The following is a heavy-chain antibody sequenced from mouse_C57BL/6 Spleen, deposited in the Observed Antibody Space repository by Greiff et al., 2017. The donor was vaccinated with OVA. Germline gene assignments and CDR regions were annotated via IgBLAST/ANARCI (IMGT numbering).Heavy chain of an antibody. J-gene: IGHJ2*01. V-gene: IGHV1-54*01. CDR3: ARGGQTGNYFDY. CDR2: INPGSGGT. D-gene: IGHD4-1*01. CDR1: GYAFTNYL. Sequence: QVQLQQSGAELVRPGTSVKVSCKASGYAFTNYLIEWVKQRPGQGLEWNGVINPGSGGTNYNEKFKGKATLTADKSSSTAYMQLSSLTSEDSAVYFCARGGQTGNYFDYWGQGTTLTVSS.